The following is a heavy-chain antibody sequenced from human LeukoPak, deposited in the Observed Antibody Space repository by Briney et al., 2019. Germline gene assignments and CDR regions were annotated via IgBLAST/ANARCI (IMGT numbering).Heavy chain of an antibody. D-gene: IGHD6-19*01. Sequence: GGSLRLSCAASAFTFSNYWMSWVRQAPGKGLEWVANIKQDGSEKYYVDSVKGRFTISRDNAKNSLFLQMNSLTADDTAVYYCPTWKNSSSFTGDYWGQGTLVTVSS. CDR1: AFTFSNYW. V-gene: IGHV3-7*01. CDR3: PTWKNSSSFTGDY. J-gene: IGHJ4*02. CDR2: IKQDGSEK.